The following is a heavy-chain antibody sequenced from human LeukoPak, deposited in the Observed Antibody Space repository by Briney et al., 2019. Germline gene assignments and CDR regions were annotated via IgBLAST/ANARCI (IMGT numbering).Heavy chain of an antibody. Sequence: GGSLRLSCAASGFTVSSNFMSWVRQAPGKGLEWVSVIYSGGATYYADSVKGRFTISRDNSKNTLYLQLSSLRAEDTAVYYCAKSRDGYNQVDYWGQGTLVTVSS. CDR2: IYSGGAT. CDR1: GFTVSSNF. CDR3: AKSRDGYNQVDY. J-gene: IGHJ4*02. V-gene: IGHV3-66*01. D-gene: IGHD5-24*01.